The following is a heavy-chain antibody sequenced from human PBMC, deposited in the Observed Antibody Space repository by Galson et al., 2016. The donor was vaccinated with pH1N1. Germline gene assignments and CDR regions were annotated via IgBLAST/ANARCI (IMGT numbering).Heavy chain of an antibody. CDR3: AREGYSHSDTYYFGMDV. CDR1: GYTFSSYG. V-gene: IGHV1-18*01. CDR2: IGAYNGHT. Sequence: SVKVSCKASGYTFSSYGISWVRQAPGQGLEWMGWIGAYNGHTNYAQKVQGRATMTADTSTSTAYMELRSLRSDDTAVYYCAREGYSHSDTYYFGMDVWGQGTTVTVSS. J-gene: IGHJ6*02. D-gene: IGHD5-12*01.